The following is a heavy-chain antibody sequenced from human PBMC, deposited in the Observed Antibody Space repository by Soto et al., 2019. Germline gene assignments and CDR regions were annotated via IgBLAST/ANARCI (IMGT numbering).Heavy chain of an antibody. V-gene: IGHV1-69*13. CDR1: GGTFSSYA. Sequence: ASVKVSCKASGGTFSSYAISWVRQAPGQGLEWMGGIIPIFGTANYAQKFQGRVTITADESTSTAYMELSSLRSEDTAVYYCARDHSGSYSWFDPWGQGTLVTVSS. CDR2: IIPIFGTA. D-gene: IGHD1-26*01. CDR3: ARDHSGSYSWFDP. J-gene: IGHJ5*02.